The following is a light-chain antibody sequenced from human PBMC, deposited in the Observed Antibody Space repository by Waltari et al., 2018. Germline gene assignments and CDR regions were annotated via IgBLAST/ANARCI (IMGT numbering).Light chain of an antibody. Sequence: DIQMTQSPSSLSASVGDRVAITCQASQDIDNYLNWYQQKPGRAPKPLIPDASNLEIGVPSRFSGSGSGTDFVFIISSLQPEDTATYYCQQHDSLPGTFGQGTRLDIK. V-gene: IGKV1-33*01. CDR2: DAS. J-gene: IGKJ2*02. CDR3: QQHDSLPGT. CDR1: QDIDNY.